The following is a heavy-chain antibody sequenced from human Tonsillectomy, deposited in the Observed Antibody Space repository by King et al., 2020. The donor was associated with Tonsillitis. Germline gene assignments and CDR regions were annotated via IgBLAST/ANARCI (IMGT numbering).Heavy chain of an antibody. CDR1: GFTFSAYW. D-gene: IGHD3-10*01. CDR3: ARHNSATYYYGSGSPFYYYGMDV. CDR2: IKQDGSEK. V-gene: IGHV3-7*01. J-gene: IGHJ6*02. Sequence: VQLVESGGGLVQPGGSLRLSCAASGFTFSAYWMTWVRQAPGKGLEWVANIKQDGSEKYYVDSVKGRFTISRDNAKNSLSLQMNSLSDEDTTVYYCARHNSATYYYGSGSPFYYYGMDVWGQGTTVTVSS.